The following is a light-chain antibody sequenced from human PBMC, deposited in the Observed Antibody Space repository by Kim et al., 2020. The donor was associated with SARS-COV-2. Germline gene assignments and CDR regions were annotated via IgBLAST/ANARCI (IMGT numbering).Light chain of an antibody. CDR3: HQYDSTPIT. CDR2: GVS. Sequence: SPGERTTLSFRTSQTIRSSYLAWYQQQPGQAPRLLINGVSSGATGIPDRFSGSGSGTDFTLTISRLEPEDFAVYYCHQYDSTPITFGQVTRLEIK. V-gene: IGKV3-20*01. CDR1: QTIRSSY. J-gene: IGKJ5*01.